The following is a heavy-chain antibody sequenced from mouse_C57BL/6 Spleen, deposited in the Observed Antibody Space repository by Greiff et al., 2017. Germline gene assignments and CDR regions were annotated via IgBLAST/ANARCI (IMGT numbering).Heavy chain of an antibody. Sequence: QVQLKQSGAELARPAASVKLSCKASGYTFTSYGISWVKQRTGQGLEWIGEIYPRSGNTYYNEKFKGKATLTADKSSSTAYMELRSLTSEDSAVYFCARGATTDWFAYWGQGTLVTVSA. J-gene: IGHJ3*01. CDR1: GYTFTSYG. V-gene: IGHV1-81*01. CDR3: ARGATTDWFAY. D-gene: IGHD3-1*01. CDR2: IYPRSGNT.